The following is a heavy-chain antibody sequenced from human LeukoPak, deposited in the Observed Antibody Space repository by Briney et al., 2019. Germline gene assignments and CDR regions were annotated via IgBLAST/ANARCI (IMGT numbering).Heavy chain of an antibody. J-gene: IGHJ3*02. V-gene: IGHV3-23*01. CDR1: GFTFSSYA. CDR3: ARDDIVVVPAAMSDAFDI. CDR2: ISGSGGST. D-gene: IGHD2-2*01. Sequence: GGSLRLSCAASGFTFSSYAMSWVRQAPGKGLEWVSAISGSGGSTYYADSVRGRFTISRDNSKNTLYLQMNSLRAEDTAVYYCARDDIVVVPAAMSDAFDIWGQGTMVTVSS.